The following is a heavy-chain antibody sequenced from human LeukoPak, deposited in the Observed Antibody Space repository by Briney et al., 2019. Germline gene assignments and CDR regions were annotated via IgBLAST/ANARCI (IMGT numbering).Heavy chain of an antibody. Sequence: GASVKVCCKASGYTFTGYYMHWVRQAPGQGLEWMGWINPNSGGTNYAQKFQGRVTMTRDTSISTAYMELSRLRSDDTAVYYCARDPAIYDFWSGYYGGNWFDPWGQGTLVTVSS. CDR3: ARDPAIYDFWSGYYGGNWFDP. CDR2: INPNSGGT. J-gene: IGHJ5*02. D-gene: IGHD3-3*01. V-gene: IGHV1-2*02. CDR1: GYTFTGYY.